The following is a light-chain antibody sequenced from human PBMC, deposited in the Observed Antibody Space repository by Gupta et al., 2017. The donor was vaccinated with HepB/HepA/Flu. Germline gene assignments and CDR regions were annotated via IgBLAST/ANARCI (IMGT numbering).Light chain of an antibody. V-gene: IGKV1-39*01. CDR1: QSINRY. CDR3: QQSYSTPRS. J-gene: IGKJ2*03. Sequence: LSAFVGDRVTITCRASQSINRYLNWYQHKPGKAPNLLIFAASNLQSGVPSRFSGSGSGTDFTLTISSLHPEDFATYYCQQSYSTPRSFGQGTKLE. CDR2: AAS.